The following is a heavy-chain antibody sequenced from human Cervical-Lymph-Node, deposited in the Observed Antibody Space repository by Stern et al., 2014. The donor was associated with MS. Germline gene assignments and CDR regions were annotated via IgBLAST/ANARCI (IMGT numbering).Heavy chain of an antibody. CDR1: GGTFSSYS. J-gene: IGHJ4*02. CDR2: IVPILGAA. D-gene: IGHD6-19*01. CDR3: ASASHEYSSGWYRIDY. V-gene: IGHV1-69*01. Sequence: VQLVQSGAEVKKPGSSVKVSCKASGGTFSSYSISWVRQAPGRGPEWMGGIVPILGAANYGQRFQGRVTITADDSTSTAYMELSSLRSEDTAIYYCASASHEYSSGWYRIDYWGQGSLVTVSS.